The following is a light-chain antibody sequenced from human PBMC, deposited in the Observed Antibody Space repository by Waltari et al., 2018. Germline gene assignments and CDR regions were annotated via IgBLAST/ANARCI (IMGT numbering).Light chain of an antibody. Sequence: EIVMTQSPATLSVSPGERATLSCRASQSLSSDLAWYQQKPGQAPRLLIYGASTRATGIPDRFSGSGSWTEFTLTISSLQSEDFAVYYCQQYYRWWTFGLGTKVERK. CDR3: QQYYRWWT. V-gene: IGKV3-15*01. J-gene: IGKJ1*01. CDR1: QSLSSD. CDR2: GAS.